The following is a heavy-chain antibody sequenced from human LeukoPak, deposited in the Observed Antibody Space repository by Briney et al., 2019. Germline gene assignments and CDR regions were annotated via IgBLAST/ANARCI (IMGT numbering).Heavy chain of an antibody. J-gene: IGHJ4*02. Sequence: GESLKISCKGSGYSFTSYWIGWVRQMPGKGLEWMGIIYPGDSDTRYSPSFQGQVTISADKSISTAYLQWSSLKASDTAMYYCARLGASSSGWYYFDSWGQGPLVTVSS. D-gene: IGHD6-19*01. V-gene: IGHV5-51*01. CDR3: ARLGASSSGWYYFDS. CDR2: IYPGDSDT. CDR1: GYSFTSYW.